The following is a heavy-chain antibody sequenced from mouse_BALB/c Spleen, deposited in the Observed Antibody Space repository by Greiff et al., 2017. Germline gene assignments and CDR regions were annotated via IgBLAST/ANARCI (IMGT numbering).Heavy chain of an antibody. D-gene: IGHD1-1*02. CDR3: ARVLTMWYIEV. CDR1: GFTFSNYG. J-gene: IGHJ1*01. V-gene: IGHV5-15*02. CDR2: ISNLGCST. Sequence: EVKLVESGGGLVQPGGSRKLSCAASGFTFSNYGMSWVRQAPGKGLEWVAFISNLGCSTYYADTVTGRFTISRENAKNTLYLEMSSLRSEDTAMYYCARVLTMWYIEVWGAGTTVTVSS.